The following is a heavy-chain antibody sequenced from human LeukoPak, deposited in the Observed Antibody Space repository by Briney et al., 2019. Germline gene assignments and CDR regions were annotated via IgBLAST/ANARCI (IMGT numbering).Heavy chain of an antibody. CDR1: GDSFINYW. D-gene: IGHD5-12*01. CDR2: IYPGDSDT. CDR3: ARQGGYDYGSEAGDY. J-gene: IGHJ4*02. V-gene: IGHV5-51*01. Sequence: GESLKISCKGSGDSFINYWIGWVRQMPGKGLEWMGIIYPGDSDTRYSPSFQGQVTISADKSISTAYLQWSSLKASDTAMYYCARQGGYDYGSEAGDYWGQGTLVTVSS.